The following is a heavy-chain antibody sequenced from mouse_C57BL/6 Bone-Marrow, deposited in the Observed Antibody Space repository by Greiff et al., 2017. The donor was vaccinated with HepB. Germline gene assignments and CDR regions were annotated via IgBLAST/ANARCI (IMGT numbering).Heavy chain of an antibody. CDR1: GYSITSGYY. V-gene: IGHV3-6*01. CDR2: ISYDGSN. D-gene: IGHD1-1*01. CDR3: ARGPTTGNYAMDY. J-gene: IGHJ4*01. Sequence: EVQRVESGPGLVKPSQSLSLTCSVTGYSITSGYYWNWIRQFPGNKLEWMGYISYDGSNNYNPSLKNRISITRDTSKNQFFLKLNSVTTEDTATYYCARGPTTGNYAMDYWGQGTSVTVSS.